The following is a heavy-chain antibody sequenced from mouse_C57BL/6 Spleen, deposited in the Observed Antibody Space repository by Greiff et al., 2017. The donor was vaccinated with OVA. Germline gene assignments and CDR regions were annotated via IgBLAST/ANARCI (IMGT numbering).Heavy chain of an antibody. V-gene: IGHV1-82*01. J-gene: IGHJ4*01. D-gene: IGHD1-1*01. CDR1: GYAFSSSW. Sequence: VQLQQSGPELVKPGASVKISCKASGYAFSSSWMNWVKQRPGKGLEWIGRIYPGDGDTNYNGKFKGKATLTADKSSSTAYMQLSSLTSEDSAVYFCARADYYGSSYEGENAMDYWGQGTSVTVSS. CDR2: IYPGDGDT. CDR3: ARADYYGSSYEGENAMDY.